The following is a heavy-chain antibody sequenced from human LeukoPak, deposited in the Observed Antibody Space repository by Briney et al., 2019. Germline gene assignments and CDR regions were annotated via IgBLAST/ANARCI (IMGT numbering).Heavy chain of an antibody. D-gene: IGHD1-26*01. CDR3: AKDAVKWELLAVYFDY. Sequence: TGGSLRLSCAASGFTFSSYAMSWVRQAPGKGLEWVSAISGSGGSTYYADSVKGRFTISRDNSKNTLYLQMNSLRAEDTTVYYCAKDAVKWELLAVYFDYWGQGTLVTVSS. J-gene: IGHJ4*02. V-gene: IGHV3-23*01. CDR2: ISGSGGST. CDR1: GFTFSSYA.